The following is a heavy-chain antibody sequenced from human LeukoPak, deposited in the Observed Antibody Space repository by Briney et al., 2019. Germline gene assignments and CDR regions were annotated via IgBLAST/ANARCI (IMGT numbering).Heavy chain of an antibody. J-gene: IGHJ6*02. CDR2: ISYDGSNK. V-gene: IGHV3-30-3*01. CDR1: GFTFSSYA. D-gene: IGHD5-12*01. Sequence: GGSLRLSCAASGFTFSSYAMHWVRQAPGKGLEWVAVISYDGSNKYYADSVKGRFTISRDNSKNTLYLQMNSLRAEDTAVYYCARDSRGTDIVATLSYGMDAWGQGTTVTVSS. CDR3: ARDSRGTDIVATLSYGMDA.